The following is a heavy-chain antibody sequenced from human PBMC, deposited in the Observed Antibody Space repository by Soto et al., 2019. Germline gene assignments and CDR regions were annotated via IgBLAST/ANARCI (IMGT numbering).Heavy chain of an antibody. CDR3: ARHSLSGWYFDL. D-gene: IGHD1-26*01. CDR1: GGSISSSSYH. CDR2: IYYSGST. V-gene: IGHV4-39*01. J-gene: IGHJ2*01. Sequence: SETLSLTCTVSGGSISSSSYHWGWIRQPPGKGLEWIGSIYYSGSTYYNPSLKSRVTISVDTSKNQFSLKLSSVTAADTAVYYCARHSLSGWYFDLWGRGTLVTVSS.